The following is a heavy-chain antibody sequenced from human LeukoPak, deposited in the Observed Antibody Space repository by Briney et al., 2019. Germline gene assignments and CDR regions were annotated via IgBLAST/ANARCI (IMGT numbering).Heavy chain of an antibody. CDR2: ISSSGSTI. J-gene: IGHJ4*02. Sequence: GGSLRLSCAASGFTLSDYYMSWIRQAPGKGLEWVSYISSSGSTIYYADSVKGRFTISRDNAKNSLYLQMNSLRAEDTAVYYCAKGAFPTAMVTPYFDYWGQGALVTVSS. V-gene: IGHV3-11*04. CDR1: GFTLSDYY. D-gene: IGHD5-18*01. CDR3: AKGAFPTAMVTPYFDY.